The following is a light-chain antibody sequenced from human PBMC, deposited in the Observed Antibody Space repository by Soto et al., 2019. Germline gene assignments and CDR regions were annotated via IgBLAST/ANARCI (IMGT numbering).Light chain of an antibody. CDR1: SSDVGGYNY. V-gene: IGLV2-11*01. Sequence: QSAQTQPRSVSGSPGQSVTISCTGTSSDVGGYNYVSWYQQHPGKAPKLMIYDVSKRPSGVPDRFSGSKSGNTVSLTISGLQAEDEADYYCCSYAGSYSLYVFGSGTKLTVL. J-gene: IGLJ1*01. CDR2: DVS. CDR3: CSYAGSYSLYV.